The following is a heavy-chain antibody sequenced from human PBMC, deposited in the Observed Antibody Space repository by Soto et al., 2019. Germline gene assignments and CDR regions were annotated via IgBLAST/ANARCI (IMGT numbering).Heavy chain of an antibody. CDR1: GFSLSTSGVG. J-gene: IGHJ4*02. V-gene: IGHV2-5*02. Sequence: QITLKESGPTLVKPTQSLTLTCTFSGFSLSTSGVGVGWIRQPPGKALEWLALIYWDDDKRYSPSLKSRLTITKDTSKNQVVLTMTNMDPVDTATYYCAHVYGGYDNFDYWGQGTLVTVSS. CDR2: IYWDDDK. CDR3: AHVYGGYDNFDY. D-gene: IGHD5-12*01.